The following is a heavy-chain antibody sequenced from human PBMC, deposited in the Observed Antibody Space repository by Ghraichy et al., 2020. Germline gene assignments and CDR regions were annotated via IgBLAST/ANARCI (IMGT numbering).Heavy chain of an antibody. CDR2: IYHSKTT. V-gene: IGHV4-59*01. Sequence: GSLRLSCTVSGVSINNYYWSWIRQSPGQGLEWIGHIYHSKTTTYNPSLTSRVTISADASNNQFFLRLTSVTTADTAMYYCARLQRSTFYDFWAFDPWGQGTLVIVSP. CDR3: ARLQRSTFYDFWAFDP. CDR1: GVSINNYY. D-gene: IGHD3-3*01. J-gene: IGHJ5*02.